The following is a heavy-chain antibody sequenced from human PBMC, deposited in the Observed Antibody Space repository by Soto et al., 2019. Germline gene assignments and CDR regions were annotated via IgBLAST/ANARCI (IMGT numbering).Heavy chain of an antibody. CDR2: IYPGDSDT. J-gene: IGHJ6*02. V-gene: IGHV5-51*01. CDR1: GYSFTSYW. CDR3: ARLGFNYDFLSGYYNVHHYYGIDV. Sequence: GESLKISCKGSGYSFTSYWIAWVRQMPGEGLEWMGIIYPGDSDTRYSPSFQDQVTISADKSINSVYLQWSSLKASDTATYYCARLGFNYDFLSGYYNVHHYYGIDVWGQGTTVTVSS. D-gene: IGHD3-3*01.